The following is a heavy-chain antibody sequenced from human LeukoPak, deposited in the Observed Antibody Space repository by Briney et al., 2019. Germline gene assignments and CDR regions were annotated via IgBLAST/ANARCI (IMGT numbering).Heavy chain of an antibody. V-gene: IGHV3-21*01. CDR1: GFTFSSYT. CDR2: ISSSSSYI. Sequence: GGPLRLSCAASGFTFSSYTMNWVRQAPGKGLEWVSSISSSSSYIYYADSMKGRFTISRDNAKNSLYLQMNSLRAEDTAVYYCARDQGGVGYWGQGTLVTVSS. CDR3: ARDQGGVGY. J-gene: IGHJ4*02. D-gene: IGHD3-16*01.